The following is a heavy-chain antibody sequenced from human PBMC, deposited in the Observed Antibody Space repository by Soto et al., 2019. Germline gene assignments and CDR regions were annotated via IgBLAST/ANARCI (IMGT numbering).Heavy chain of an antibody. D-gene: IGHD1-26*01. J-gene: IGHJ5*02. CDR1: GFTFSSYA. CDR3: ARKLVESVGFDP. V-gene: IGHV3-23*01. CDR2: ISSSGGNT. Sequence: GGSLRLSCAASGFTFSSYAMSWVRQAPGKGLEWVSAISSSGGNTYYADSVKGRFTISRDNSKNTLYLQINSLRAEDTAVYFCARKLVESVGFDPWGQGTLVTVSS.